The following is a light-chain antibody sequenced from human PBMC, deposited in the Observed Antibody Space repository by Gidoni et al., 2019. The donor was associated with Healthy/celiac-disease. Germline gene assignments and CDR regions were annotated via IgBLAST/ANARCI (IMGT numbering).Light chain of an antibody. J-gene: IGLJ2*01. Sequence: QAVLTQPPSASGTHGQRVTISCSGSSSNIGSNTVNWYQQLPGTAPKLLISSNNQRPSGVPDRFSGSKSGTSASLAISGLQSEDEADYYCAAWDDSLNGVVFGGGTTLTVL. CDR3: AAWDDSLNGVV. CDR1: SSNIGSNT. CDR2: SNN. V-gene: IGLV1-44*01.